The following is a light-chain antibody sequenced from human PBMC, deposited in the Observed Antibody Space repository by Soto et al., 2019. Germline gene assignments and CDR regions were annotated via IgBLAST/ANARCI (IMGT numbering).Light chain of an antibody. CDR2: GST. J-gene: IGLJ1*01. CDR1: SSDIGAGSE. Sequence: QSALTQPPSLSGAPGQRVTISCNGSSSDIGAGSEVHWYQQLPGTAPKLLIFGSTNRPSGVPDRFSGSKSATSASLDITGLQAEDEADYYCQSYDNSRSAYVFGTGTKLTVL. V-gene: IGLV1-40*01. CDR3: QSYDNSRSAYV.